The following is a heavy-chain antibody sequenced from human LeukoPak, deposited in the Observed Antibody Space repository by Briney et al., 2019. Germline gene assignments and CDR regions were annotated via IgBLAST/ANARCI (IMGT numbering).Heavy chain of an antibody. Sequence: GGSLRLSCAASGFTFSNYAMSWVRQAPGKGLEWVSAIGPSGYATYYADSVKGRFTISRDNSKNTLYLQMNSLRAEGTAVYYCAKKGVTTSYGGNYLDYWGQGTLVPVSS. CDR1: GFTFSNYA. D-gene: IGHD4-17*01. J-gene: IGHJ4*02. CDR3: AKKGVTTSYGGNYLDY. CDR2: IGPSGYAT. V-gene: IGHV3-23*01.